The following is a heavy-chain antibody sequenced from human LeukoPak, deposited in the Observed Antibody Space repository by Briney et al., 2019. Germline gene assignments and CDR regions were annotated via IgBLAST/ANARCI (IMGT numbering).Heavy chain of an antibody. CDR2: IYYSGNT. J-gene: IGHJ3*02. Sequence: SETLSLTCTVSGGSISSYYWSWIRQPPGKGLEWIGYIYYSGNTHYNPSLKSRVTISVDTSKNQFSLKLSSVTAADTAVYYCARDCRTYYYDSSGYRCAFDIWGQGTMVTVSS. CDR3: ARDCRTYYYDSSGYRCAFDI. CDR1: GGSISSYY. D-gene: IGHD3-22*01. V-gene: IGHV4-59*01.